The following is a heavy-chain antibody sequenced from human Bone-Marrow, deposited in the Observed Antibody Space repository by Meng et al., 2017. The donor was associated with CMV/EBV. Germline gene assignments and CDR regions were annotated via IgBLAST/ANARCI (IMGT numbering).Heavy chain of an antibody. J-gene: IGHJ6*02. CDR2: IRSKANSYAT. V-gene: IGHV3-73*01. Sequence: GESLKISCAASGFTFSGSAMHWVRQASGKGLEWVGRIRSKANSYATAYAASVKGRFTISRDNSKNTLYLQMSSLRVEDTALYYCAKDSSYWGMDVWGQGTTVTVSS. CDR1: GFTFSGSA. D-gene: IGHD3-22*01. CDR3: AKDSSYWGMDV.